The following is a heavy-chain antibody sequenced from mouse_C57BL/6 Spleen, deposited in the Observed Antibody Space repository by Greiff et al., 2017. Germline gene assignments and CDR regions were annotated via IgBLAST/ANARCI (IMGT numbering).Heavy chain of an antibody. CDR3: AIGLTGTDAKGY. Sequence: EVQLLESGGDLVKPGGSLRLSCAASGFTFSSYGMSWVRQTPGKRLEWVATISSGGSYTYYPDSVKGRFTISSDNAKNTLYLQMSSLKSEDTAMYYCAIGLTGTDAKGYWGQGTSVTVAS. CDR1: GFTFSSYG. J-gene: IGHJ4*01. D-gene: IGHD4-1*01. V-gene: IGHV5-6*01. CDR2: ISSGGSYT.